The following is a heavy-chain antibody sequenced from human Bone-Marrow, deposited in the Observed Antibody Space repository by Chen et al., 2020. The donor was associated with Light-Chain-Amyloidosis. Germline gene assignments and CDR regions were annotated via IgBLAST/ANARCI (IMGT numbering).Heavy chain of an antibody. D-gene: IGHD3-22*01. Sequence: QVQLVESGGGVVQPGRSLRLSCAASGFTFSSYAMHWVRQAPGKGLEWVAVISYDGSNKYYADSVKGRFTISRDNSKNTLCLQMNSLRAEDTAVYYCARNGGFTMIVVVIPYFDYWGQGTLVTVSS. CDR3: ARNGGFTMIVVVIPYFDY. V-gene: IGHV3-30*01. J-gene: IGHJ4*02. CDR2: ISYDGSNK. CDR1: GFTFSSYA.